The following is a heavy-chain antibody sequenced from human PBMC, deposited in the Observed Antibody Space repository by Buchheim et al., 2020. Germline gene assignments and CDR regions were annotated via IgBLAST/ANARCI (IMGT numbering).Heavy chain of an antibody. CDR1: GFTFSSYA. D-gene: IGHD3-3*01. Sequence: QVQLVESGGGVVQPGRSLRLSCAASGFTFSSYAMHWVRQAPGKGLEWVAVISYDGSNKYYADSVKGRFTISRDNSKNTLYLQMNSLRAEDTAVYYCARDLGYYDFWSGYSNRGMDVWGQGTT. CDR3: ARDLGYYDFWSGYSNRGMDV. J-gene: IGHJ6*02. CDR2: ISYDGSNK. V-gene: IGHV3-30-3*01.